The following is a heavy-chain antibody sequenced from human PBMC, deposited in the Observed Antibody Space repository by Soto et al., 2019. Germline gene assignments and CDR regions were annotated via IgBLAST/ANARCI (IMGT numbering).Heavy chain of an antibody. CDR3: LSVDWNYGMDV. CDR2: ISGYNGKT. V-gene: IGHV1-18*04. CDR1: GYTFTSYG. Sequence: QVQLVQSGAEVEKPGASVKVSCKASGYTFTSYGISWVRQAPGQGLEWMGWISGYNGKTDYAQNLQGRVTMTTDTSTSTAYMELSRLRSDDTAVYYCLSVDWNYGMDVWGQGTTVTVSS. J-gene: IGHJ6*02. D-gene: IGHD3-9*01.